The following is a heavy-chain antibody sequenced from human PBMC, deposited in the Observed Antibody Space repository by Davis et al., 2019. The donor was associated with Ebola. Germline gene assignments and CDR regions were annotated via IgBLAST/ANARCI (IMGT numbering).Heavy chain of an antibody. D-gene: IGHD3-22*01. CDR3: AKGTAMIVGVSNWFDP. V-gene: IGHV3-23*01. Sequence: GESLKISCAASGFTFSSYGMNWVRQTPGKGLEWVSAISGGGYTTDFADSVKGRFTISRDNSKTTLYLHMNSLGAEDTAIYYCAKGTAMIVGVSNWFDPWGQGTLVTVSS. J-gene: IGHJ5*02. CDR1: GFTFSSYG. CDR2: ISGGGYTT.